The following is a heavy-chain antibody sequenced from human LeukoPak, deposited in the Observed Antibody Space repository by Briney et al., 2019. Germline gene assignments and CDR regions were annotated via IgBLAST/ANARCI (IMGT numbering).Heavy chain of an antibody. D-gene: IGHD2-2*01. J-gene: IGHJ5*02. CDR1: GYSISSGYY. CDR2: IYHSGST. CDR3: ARQAKLVPAAIPFDP. Sequence: SETLSLTCAVSGYSISSGYYWGWIRQPPGKRLEWIGSIYHSGSTYYNPSLKSRVTISVDTSKNQFSLKLSSVTAADTAVYYCARQAKLVPAAIPFDPWGQGTLVTVSS. V-gene: IGHV4-38-2*01.